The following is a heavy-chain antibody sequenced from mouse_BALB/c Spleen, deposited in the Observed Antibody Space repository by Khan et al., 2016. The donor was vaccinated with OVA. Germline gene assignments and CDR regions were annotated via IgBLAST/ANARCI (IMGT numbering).Heavy chain of an antibody. CDR1: GFTFSTYG. Sequence: EVKLEESGGDLMKPGGSLKLSCAASGFTFSTYGMSWVRQTPDKRLEWVATINSDGYYTYYSDSVQGRFTISRNNAKNTLYLQMSSLKSEDTAMYYCASHLTGSFAYWGHGTLVTVSA. J-gene: IGHJ3*01. CDR3: ASHLTGSFAY. D-gene: IGHD4-1*01. V-gene: IGHV5-6*02. CDR2: INSDGYYT.